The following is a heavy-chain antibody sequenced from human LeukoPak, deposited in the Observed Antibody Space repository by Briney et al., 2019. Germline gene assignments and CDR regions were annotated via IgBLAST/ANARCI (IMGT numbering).Heavy chain of an antibody. CDR2: IYTSGST. CDR3: ASYGSGSYYSL. J-gene: IGHJ4*02. V-gene: IGHV4-61*02. D-gene: IGHD3-10*01. Sequence: SQTLSLTCTVSGNSISSGDNYWSWIRQPAGKGLEWIGRIYTSGSTNYNPSLKSRVTISGDTSKNQSSLRLSSVTAADTAVYYCASYGSGSYYSLWGQGTLVTVSS. CDR1: GNSISSGDNY.